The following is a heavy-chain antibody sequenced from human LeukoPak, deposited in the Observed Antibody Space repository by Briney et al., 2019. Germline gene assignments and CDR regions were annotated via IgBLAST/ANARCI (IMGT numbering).Heavy chain of an antibody. CDR1: GGSISDYY. CDR3: AREEYSSSSVKVSNWFDP. Sequence: SETLSLTCTVSGGSISDYYWSWIRQPPGKGLEWIGRIYSSGSTNYNPSLKSRVTISVDTSKNQFSLRLSSVTAADTAVYYCAREEYSSSSVKVSNWFDPWGQGTLVTVSS. CDR2: IYSSGST. V-gene: IGHV4-4*08. D-gene: IGHD6-6*01. J-gene: IGHJ5*02.